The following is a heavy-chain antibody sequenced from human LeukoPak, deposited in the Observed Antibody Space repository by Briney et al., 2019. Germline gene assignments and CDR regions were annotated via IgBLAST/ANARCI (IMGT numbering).Heavy chain of an antibody. CDR3: ARDQGIFDY. V-gene: IGHV3-48*01. CDR2: ISSSSKTI. J-gene: IGHJ4*02. CDR1: GFTFSRYS. Sequence: GGSLRLSCAASGFTFSRYSMNWVRQAPGKGLEWVSYISSSSKTIYYADSVKGRFTISRDNAKNTLYLQMNSLRVEDSAGYYCARDQGIFDYWGQGTLVTVSS.